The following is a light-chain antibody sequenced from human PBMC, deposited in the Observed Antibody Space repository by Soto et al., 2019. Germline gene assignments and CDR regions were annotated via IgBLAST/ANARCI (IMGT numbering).Light chain of an antibody. CDR1: QSVASN. Sequence: ELVLTQSPATLSVSPGERATLSCRASQSVASNLAWYQQKPGQAPSLLIYGASTRATSIPARFSGSGSGTEFTLTISSLQSEDFAVYYCQQYNNWPGTFGQGNKVDIK. V-gene: IGKV3-15*01. CDR3: QQYNNWPGT. J-gene: IGKJ1*01. CDR2: GAS.